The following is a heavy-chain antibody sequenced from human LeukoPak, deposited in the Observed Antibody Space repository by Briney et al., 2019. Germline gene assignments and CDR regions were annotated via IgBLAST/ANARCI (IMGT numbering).Heavy chain of an antibody. J-gene: IGHJ6*02. D-gene: IGHD3-3*01. CDR2: ISGSGGST. CDR3: AKENYDFWSGYYTPSGMDV. V-gene: IGHV3-23*01. CDR1: GFTSSSYA. Sequence: GGSLRLSCAASGFTSSSYAMSWVRQAPGKGLEWVSAISGSGGSTYYADSVKGRFTISRDNSKNTLYLQMNSLRAEDTAVYYCAKENYDFWSGYYTPSGMDVWGQGTTVTVSS.